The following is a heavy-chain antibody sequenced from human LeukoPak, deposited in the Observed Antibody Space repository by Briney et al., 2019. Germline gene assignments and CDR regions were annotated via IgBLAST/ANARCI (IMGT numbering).Heavy chain of an antibody. J-gene: IGHJ4*02. Sequence: ASVKVSCKASGYTFTGYYMHWVRQAPGQGLEWMGWINLNSGGTNYVQKFQGRVTMTRDTSSSTAYMELNRLRFDDTAMYYCARGEYSNGYPYRLDSWGQGTLVTVSS. CDR3: ARGEYSNGYPYRLDS. D-gene: IGHD3-16*01. V-gene: IGHV1-2*02. CDR2: INLNSGGT. CDR1: GYTFTGYY.